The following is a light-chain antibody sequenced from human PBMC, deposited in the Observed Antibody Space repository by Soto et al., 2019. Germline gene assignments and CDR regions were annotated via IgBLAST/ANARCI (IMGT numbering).Light chain of an antibody. V-gene: IGKV3-20*01. J-gene: IGKJ1*01. CDR2: AAS. CDR1: HTVSDRY. Sequence: EIVLTQSPGTLSLSPGERATLFCRASHTVSDRYLAWYQRKPGQAPRLLIYAASSRAAGIAERFSGSGSGTEFTLTISRLEPEDFAMYYCQQYGSSPPTFGQGTKVDIK. CDR3: QQYGSSPPT.